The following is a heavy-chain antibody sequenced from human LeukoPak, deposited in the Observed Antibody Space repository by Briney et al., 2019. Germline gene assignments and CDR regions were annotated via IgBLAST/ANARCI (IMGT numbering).Heavy chain of an antibody. D-gene: IGHD3-10*01. Sequence: PGGSLRLSCVASEFTFSRYWMGWVRQAPGKGLEWVANINQDGSEKYYVDSARGRFTISRDNGKNSVYLQLNSLRGDDTGLYYCTRAYGDYWGPGALVTVSP. CDR3: TRAYGDY. J-gene: IGHJ4*02. CDR2: INQDGSEK. CDR1: EFTFSRYW. V-gene: IGHV3-7*01.